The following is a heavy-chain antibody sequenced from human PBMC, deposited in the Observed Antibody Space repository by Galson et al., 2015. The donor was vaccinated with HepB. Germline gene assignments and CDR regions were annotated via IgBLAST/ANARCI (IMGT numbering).Heavy chain of an antibody. Sequence: SLRLSCAASGFTFSSYAMHWVRQAPGKGLEWVAVISYDGSNKYYADSVKGRFTISRDNSKNTLYLQMNSLRAEDTAVYYCARDLVRYYYYGMDVWGQGTTVTVSS. CDR3: ARDLVRYYYYGMDV. D-gene: IGHD2-8*01. CDR2: ISYDGSNK. J-gene: IGHJ6*02. CDR1: GFTFSSYA. V-gene: IGHV3-30*04.